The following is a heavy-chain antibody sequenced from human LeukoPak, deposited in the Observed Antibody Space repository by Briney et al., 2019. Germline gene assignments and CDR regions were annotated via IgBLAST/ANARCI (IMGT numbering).Heavy chain of an antibody. CDR2: INPNSGGT. CDR3: ARESRGYCSGGSCYPSGGYFDY. Sequence: GASVKVSCKASGGTFSSYAISWVRQAPGQGLEWMGWINPNSGGTNYAQKFQGRVTMTRDTSISTAYMELSRLRSDDTAVYYCARESRGYCSGGSCYPSGGYFDYWGQGTLVTVSS. D-gene: IGHD2-15*01. CDR1: GGTFSSYA. V-gene: IGHV1-2*02. J-gene: IGHJ4*02.